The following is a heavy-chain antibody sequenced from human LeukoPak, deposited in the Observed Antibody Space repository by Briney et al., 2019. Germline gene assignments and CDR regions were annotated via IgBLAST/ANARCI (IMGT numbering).Heavy chain of an antibody. CDR3: ARTAAGNDY. D-gene: IGHD6-13*01. CDR2: IWYDGSNK. J-gene: IGHJ4*02. V-gene: IGHV3-33*01. CDR1: GFTFSSYG. Sequence: PGRSLRLSCAASGFTFSSYGMHWVRQAPGKGLEWVAVIWYDGSNKYYADSVKVRFTISRDNSKNTLYLQMNSLRAEDTAVYYCARTAAGNDYWGQGTLVTVSS.